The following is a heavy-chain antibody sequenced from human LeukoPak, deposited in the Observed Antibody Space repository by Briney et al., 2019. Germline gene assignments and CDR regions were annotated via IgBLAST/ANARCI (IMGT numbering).Heavy chain of an antibody. CDR3: ASTQLWLLDY. J-gene: IGHJ4*02. V-gene: IGHV1-8*01. D-gene: IGHD5-18*01. CDR1: GYTFTSYD. Sequence: ASVKVSCKASGYTFTSYDINWVRQATGQGLEWMGWMNPNSGNTGYAQKFQGRVTMTTDTSTSTAYMELRSLRSDDTAVYYCASTQLWLLDYWGQGTLVTVSS. CDR2: MNPNSGNT.